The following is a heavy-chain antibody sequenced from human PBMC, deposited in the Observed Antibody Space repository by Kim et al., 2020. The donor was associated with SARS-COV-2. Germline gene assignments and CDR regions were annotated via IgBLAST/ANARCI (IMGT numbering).Heavy chain of an antibody. CDR2: ISYDGSNK. D-gene: IGHD1-26*01. V-gene: IGHV3-30*04. Sequence: GGSLRLSCAVSGFTFSSYAMHWVRQAPGKGLEWVAVISYDGSNKYYADSVKGRFTISRDNSKNTLYLQMNSLRAEDTAVYYCARGQSGGYYYGMDVWGQGTTVTVSS. CDR3: ARGQSGGYYYGMDV. CDR1: GFTFSSYA. J-gene: IGHJ6*02.